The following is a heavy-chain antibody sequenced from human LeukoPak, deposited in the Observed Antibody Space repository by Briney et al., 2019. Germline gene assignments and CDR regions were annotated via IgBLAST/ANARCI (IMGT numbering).Heavy chain of an antibody. Sequence: PSQTLSLTCTVSGGSISSGDYYWSWIRQPPGKGLEWIGYIYYSGSTYYNPSLKSRVTISVDTSKNQFSLKLSSVTAADTAVYYCARLGRAAGTTQFDYWGQGTLVTVSS. CDR3: ARLGRAAGTTQFDY. CDR1: GGSISSGDYY. CDR2: IYYSGST. D-gene: IGHD6-13*01. J-gene: IGHJ4*02. V-gene: IGHV4-30-4*01.